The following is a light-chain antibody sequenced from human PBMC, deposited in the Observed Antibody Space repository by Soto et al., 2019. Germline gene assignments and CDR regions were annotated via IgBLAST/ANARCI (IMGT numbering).Light chain of an antibody. V-gene: IGKV3-15*01. CDR1: QSVSNN. Sequence: EIVMTQSPATLSVSPGARAPLSCRASQSVSNNLTWYQQKPGQPPRLLIYGASTRATGVPGRFSGSGSGTEFTLTISSLQPDDFATYFCHQYDTYSFGQGTKVDIK. J-gene: IGKJ1*01. CDR3: HQYDTYS. CDR2: GAS.